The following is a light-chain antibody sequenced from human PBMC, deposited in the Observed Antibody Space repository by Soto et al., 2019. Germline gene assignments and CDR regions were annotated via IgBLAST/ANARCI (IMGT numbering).Light chain of an antibody. V-gene: IGKV1-12*01. Sequence: DIQMTQSPSSVSASVGDSVTITCRASRVISSWLAWYQQKPGKAPNLLIYAASNLQSGVPSRFSASGSGTDFTLTISNLQPEDFATYYCQQSHTFPLTFGQGTRLEIK. J-gene: IGKJ5*01. CDR1: RVISSW. CDR2: AAS. CDR3: QQSHTFPLT.